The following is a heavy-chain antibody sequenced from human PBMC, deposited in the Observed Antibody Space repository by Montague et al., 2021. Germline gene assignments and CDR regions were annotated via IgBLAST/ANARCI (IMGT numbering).Heavy chain of an antibody. J-gene: IGHJ4*02. V-gene: IGHV3-7*01. Sequence: CLSLSFSASEFTFSSYWMTWVRQAPGKGLEWVANIKQDGSEKYYADSVKGRFTISRDNAKNSLYLQMNSLRAEDTAVYYCARDYWVSDYWGQGTLVTVSS. CDR3: ARDYWVSDY. CDR1: EFTFSSYW. CDR2: IKQDGSEK. D-gene: IGHD2-15*01.